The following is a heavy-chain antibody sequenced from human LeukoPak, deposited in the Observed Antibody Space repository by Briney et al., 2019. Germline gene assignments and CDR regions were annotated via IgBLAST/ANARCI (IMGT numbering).Heavy chain of an antibody. V-gene: IGHV4-39*01. CDR3: ARLGPLIEYEDYYDSSGYKGFGDY. J-gene: IGHJ4*02. CDR2: IYYSGST. D-gene: IGHD3-22*01. CDR1: GGSISSSSYY. Sequence: SETLSLTCTVSGGSISSSSYYWGWIRQPPGKGLEWIGSIYYSGSTYYNPSLKSRVTISVDTSKNQFSLKLSSVTAADTAVYYCARLGPLIEYEDYYDSSGYKGFGDYWGQGTLVTVSS.